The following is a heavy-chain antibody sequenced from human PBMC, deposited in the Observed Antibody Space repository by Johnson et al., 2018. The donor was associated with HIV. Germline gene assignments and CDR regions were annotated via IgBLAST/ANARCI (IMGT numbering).Heavy chain of an antibody. CDR3: ARGLAADAFDI. D-gene: IGHD6-13*01. CDR1: GFTVSSNY. J-gene: IGHJ3*02. Sequence: VQLVESGGGVVQPGGSLRLSCAASGFTVSSNYMSWVRQAPGKGLEWVSTFYSGDSTYYADSVTGRFTISRDNSKNTQYLQMNSLRAEDTAAYYCARGLAADAFDIWGQGTMVTVSS. CDR2: FYSGDST. V-gene: IGHV3-66*01.